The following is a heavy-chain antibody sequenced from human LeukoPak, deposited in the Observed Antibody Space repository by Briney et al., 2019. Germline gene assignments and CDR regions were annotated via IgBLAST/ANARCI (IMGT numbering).Heavy chain of an antibody. V-gene: IGHV4-39*01. CDR3: ARDPVTSPYNWFDP. CDR2: IYHSGTI. Sequence: KPSETLSLTCTVSGGSISRSSYYWGWIRQPPGKGLEWIGSIYHSGTIYYNPSLKSRVTISVDTSKNQFSLKLSSVTAPDTAVYYCARDPVTSPYNWFDPWGQGTLVTVSS. J-gene: IGHJ5*02. CDR1: GGSISRSSYY. D-gene: IGHD2-21*02.